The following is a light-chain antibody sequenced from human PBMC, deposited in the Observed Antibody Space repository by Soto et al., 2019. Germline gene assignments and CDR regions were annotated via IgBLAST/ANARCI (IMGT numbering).Light chain of an antibody. V-gene: IGKV3-20*01. CDR2: AAS. CDR1: QTVTGNN. CDR3: HQYGTSPQT. Sequence: EIVLTQSPGTLSLSPGERATLSCRASQTVTGNNLAWYQQRPGQAPTLLTYAASNRATGIPDRFSGSGSGTDFTLTISRLEPEDFAVYYCHQYGTSPQTFGQGTKVDIK. J-gene: IGKJ1*01.